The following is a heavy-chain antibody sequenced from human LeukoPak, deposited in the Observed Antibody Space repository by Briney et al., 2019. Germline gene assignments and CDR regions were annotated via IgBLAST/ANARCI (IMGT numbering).Heavy chain of an antibody. CDR3: TRRREDYYGSGSYQYYYGMDV. CDR2: IRSKANSYAT. CDR1: GFTFSGSA. V-gene: IGHV3-73*01. Sequence: GGSLRLSCAASGFTFSGSAMHWVRQASGKGLEWVGRIRSKANSYATAYAASVRGRFTISRDGSKNTGYLQMNSLKTEDTVVYYCTRRREDYYGSGSYQYYYGMDVWGKGTTVTVSS. D-gene: IGHD3-10*01. J-gene: IGHJ6*04.